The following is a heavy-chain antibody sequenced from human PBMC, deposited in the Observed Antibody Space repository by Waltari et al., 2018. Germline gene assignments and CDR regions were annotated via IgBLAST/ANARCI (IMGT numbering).Heavy chain of an antibody. Sequence: VQLVQSGAEVKEPGASVKVSCQTSGYIFTNYYIHWVRQATGPGLEWKGIVSRGGGRTSYPQKFRGRVTMTSDTSTSAVYMELSSLRYEDTAVYYCAINGDLGSSSSYFDYWGQGTLVTVSS. CDR2: VSRGGGRT. CDR3: AINGDLGSSSSYFDY. V-gene: IGHV1-46*01. CDR1: GYIFTNYY. J-gene: IGHJ4*02. D-gene: IGHD6-6*01.